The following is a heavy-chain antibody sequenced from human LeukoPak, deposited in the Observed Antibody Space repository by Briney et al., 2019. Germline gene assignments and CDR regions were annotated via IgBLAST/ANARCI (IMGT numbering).Heavy chain of an antibody. CDR2: IKQDGSEK. CDR1: GFTFSTYW. D-gene: IGHD5-18*01. V-gene: IGHV3-7*01. Sequence: GGSLRLSCAASGFTFSTYWMSWVRQAPGKGLEWVGNIKQDGSEKYYVDSVKGRFTISRDNAKNSLYLQMNSLRAEDTAVYYCARVEGIGSYGYTGYYDYYGMDVWGQGTTVTVSS. CDR3: ARVEGIGSYGYTGYYDYYGMDV. J-gene: IGHJ6*02.